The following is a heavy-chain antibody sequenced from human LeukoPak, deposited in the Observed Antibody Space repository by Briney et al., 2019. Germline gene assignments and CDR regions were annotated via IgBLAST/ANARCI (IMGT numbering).Heavy chain of an antibody. Sequence: GASVTVSCTASGYTFTGDYMHWVRQAPGQGLEWMGWINPNSGGTNYAQKFQGRVTMTTDTSITTAYMELSRLRSDDTAVYYCARDQGYYCRDYWGQGTLVTVSS. CDR2: INPNSGGT. CDR1: GYTFTGDY. CDR3: ARDQGYYCRDY. J-gene: IGHJ4*02. V-gene: IGHV1-2*02. D-gene: IGHD3-10*01.